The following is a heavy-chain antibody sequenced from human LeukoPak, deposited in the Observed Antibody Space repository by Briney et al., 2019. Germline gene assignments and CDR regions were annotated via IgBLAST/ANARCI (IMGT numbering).Heavy chain of an antibody. V-gene: IGHV1-2*02. J-gene: IGHJ4*02. CDR2: IIPNSGGT. Sequence: GASVKVSCKASGYTFTGYYMHWVRQAPGQGLEWMGWIIPNSGGTNYAQKFQGRVTMTRDTSISTAYMELSRLRSDDTAVYYCARDLYSGSCYKDYWGQGTLVTVSS. CDR3: ARDLYSGSCYKDY. CDR1: GYTFTGYY. D-gene: IGHD1-26*01.